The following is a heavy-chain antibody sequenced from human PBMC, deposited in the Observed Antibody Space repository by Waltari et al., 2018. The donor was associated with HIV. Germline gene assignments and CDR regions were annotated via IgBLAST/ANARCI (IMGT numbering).Heavy chain of an antibody. V-gene: IGHV7-4-1*02. D-gene: IGHD2-8*01. CDR1: GYTFTDFA. CDR2: INTETGKP. CDR3: ERLNLKNGHLPSY. J-gene: IGHJ4*02. Sequence: QVQLVQSGSELRTPGASVKVACKTSGYTFTDFALNWVRQAPGQGLQWMGWINTETGKPAYAQDFTGRFVISLDTSVSTTYLQISSLKAEDTAVYYCERLNLKNGHLPSYWGQGTLVTVSS.